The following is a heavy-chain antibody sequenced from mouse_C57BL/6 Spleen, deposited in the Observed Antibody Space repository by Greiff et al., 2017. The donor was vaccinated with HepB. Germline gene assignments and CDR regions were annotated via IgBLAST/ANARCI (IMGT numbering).Heavy chain of an antibody. CDR1: GFTFSSYG. J-gene: IGHJ4*01. Sequence: EVHLVESGGDLVKPGGSLKLSCAASGFTFSSYGMSWVRQTPDKRLEWVATISSGGSYTYYPDSVKGRFTISRDNAKNTLYLQMSSLKSEDTAIYYCARRDYYAMDYWGQGTSVTVSS. V-gene: IGHV5-6*01. CDR2: ISSGGSYT. CDR3: ARRDYYAMDY.